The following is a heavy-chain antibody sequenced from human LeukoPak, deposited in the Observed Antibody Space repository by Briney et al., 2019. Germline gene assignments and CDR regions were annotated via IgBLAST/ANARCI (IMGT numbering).Heavy chain of an antibody. D-gene: IGHD3-3*01. CDR1: GFTFSGSA. CDR2: IRSKANSYAT. Sequence: GGSLRLSCAASGFTFSGSAMHWVRQASGKGLEWVGRIRSKANSYATAYAASVKGRFTISRDDSKNTAYLQMNNLKTEDTAVYYCTVPNYDFWSGYYQVSGMDVWGQGTTVTVSS. CDR3: TVPNYDFWSGYYQVSGMDV. J-gene: IGHJ6*02. V-gene: IGHV3-73*01.